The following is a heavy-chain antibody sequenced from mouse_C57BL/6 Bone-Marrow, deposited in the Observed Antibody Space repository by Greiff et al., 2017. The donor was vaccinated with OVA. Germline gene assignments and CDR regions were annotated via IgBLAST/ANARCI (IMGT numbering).Heavy chain of an antibody. D-gene: IGHD1-1*01. Sequence: EVKLVESGGGLVQPGGSLKLSCAASGFTFSDYYMYWVRQTPEKRLEWVAYISNGGGSTYYPDTVKGRFTISRDKAKNTLYLQMSRLKSEDTAMYYCARHPFCYGSSFDVWGTGTTVTVSS. CDR1: GFTFSDYY. V-gene: IGHV5-12*01. CDR3: ARHPFCYGSSFDV. CDR2: ISNGGGST. J-gene: IGHJ1*03.